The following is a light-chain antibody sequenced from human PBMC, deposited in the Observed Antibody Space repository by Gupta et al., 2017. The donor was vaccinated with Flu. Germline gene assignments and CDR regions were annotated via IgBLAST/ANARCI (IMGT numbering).Light chain of an antibody. CDR3: QQVIGSFT. CDR2: GAS. Sequence: EIALTQSPGTLSLSPGESATLSCRAGQSVSRSYLAWYQQKPGQAPRLLIYGASTRANGIPDRFSGSGSGTDFTLTSSRREPEDSAVYYWQQVIGSFTFGHGTKVHIK. V-gene: IGKV3-20*01. CDR1: QSVSRSY. J-gene: IGKJ3*01.